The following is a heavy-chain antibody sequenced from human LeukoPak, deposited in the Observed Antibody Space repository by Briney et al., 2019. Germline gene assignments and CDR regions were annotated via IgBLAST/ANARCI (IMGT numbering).Heavy chain of an antibody. V-gene: IGHV3-15*07. J-gene: IGHJ4*02. CDR3: ARDLSTMIVPGHSFDY. CDR2: IKSKTDGGTT. CDR1: GFTFSNAW. Sequence: GGSLRLSCAASGFTFSNAWMNWVRQAPGKGLEWVGRIKSKTDGGTTDYAAPVKGRFTISRDDSKNTLYLQMNSLRTEDTAVYYCARDLSTMIVPGHSFDYWGQGTLVTVSS. D-gene: IGHD3-22*01.